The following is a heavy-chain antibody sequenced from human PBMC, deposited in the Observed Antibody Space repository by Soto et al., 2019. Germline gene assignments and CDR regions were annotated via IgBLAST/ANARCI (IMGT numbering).Heavy chain of an antibody. CDR3: AREAGSLGGWFGRKFDS. CDR2: ISSGGTTT. V-gene: IGHV3-23*01. J-gene: IGHJ4*02. D-gene: IGHD6-19*01. Sequence: GGSLRLSCAASGFTFSTHAMSWVRQAPGKGLEWVSSISSGGTTTFYAASVEGRFTISRDKSKNTLYLQMNSLRADDTAVYYCAREAGSLGGWFGRKFDSWGQGTQVPVSS. CDR1: GFTFSTHA.